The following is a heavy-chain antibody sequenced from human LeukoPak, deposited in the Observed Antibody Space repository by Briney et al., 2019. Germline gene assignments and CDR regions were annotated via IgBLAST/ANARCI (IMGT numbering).Heavy chain of an antibody. J-gene: IGHJ4*02. Sequence: GGSLRLSCAASGFTFSSYAMSWVRQAPGKGLEWVSAISGSGGSTYYADSVEGRFTISRDNSKNTLYLQMNSLRAEDTAEYYCAKRGGSGYYEGHYFDYWGQGTLVTVSS. CDR3: AKRGGSGYYEGHYFDY. CDR2: ISGSGGST. V-gene: IGHV3-23*01. CDR1: GFTFSSYA. D-gene: IGHD3-22*01.